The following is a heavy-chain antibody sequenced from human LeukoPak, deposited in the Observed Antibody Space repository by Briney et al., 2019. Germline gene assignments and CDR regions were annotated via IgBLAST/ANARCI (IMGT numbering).Heavy chain of an antibody. J-gene: IGHJ4*02. CDR2: IIPILGIA. Sequence: ASVKVSCKASGCTFSSYAISWVRQAPGQGLEWMGRIIPILGIANYAQKFQGRVTITADKSTSTAYMELSSLRSEDTAVYYCARDRAGEYYDSSGYPFDYWGQGTLVTVSS. D-gene: IGHD3-22*01. CDR3: ARDRAGEYYDSSGYPFDY. CDR1: GCTFSSYA. V-gene: IGHV1-69*04.